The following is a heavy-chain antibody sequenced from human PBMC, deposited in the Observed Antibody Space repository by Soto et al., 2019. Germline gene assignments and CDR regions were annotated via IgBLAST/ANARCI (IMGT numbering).Heavy chain of an antibody. D-gene: IGHD3-9*01. Sequence: TSATQSVTCTVSGGSSSSYDWSWIRQPAGKGLEWIGRIYTSGGTNYNPSLKSRVTMSVDTSKNQFSLKLSSVTAADTAVYYCARYTGYAYGMDVWGQGTTVTVSS. CDR2: IYTSGGT. CDR1: GGSSSSYD. CDR3: ARYTGYAYGMDV. J-gene: IGHJ6*02. V-gene: IGHV4-4*07.